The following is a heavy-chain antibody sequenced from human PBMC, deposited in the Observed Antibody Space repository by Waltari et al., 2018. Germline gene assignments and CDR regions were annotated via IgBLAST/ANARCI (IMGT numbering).Heavy chain of an antibody. Sequence: EVQLVESGGNLVQPGESLRLSCAASGFTFSRFWMHWVRQGPGKGLVWVSRINSDGTSIGYADSVKGRFTISRDNAKNTLYLQMKSLRAEDTGVYYCARDPGWYSSGWYWDYWGQGTLVTVSS. CDR1: GFTFSRFW. D-gene: IGHD6-19*01. CDR2: INSDGTSI. V-gene: IGHV3-74*01. J-gene: IGHJ4*02. CDR3: ARDPGWYSSGWYWDY.